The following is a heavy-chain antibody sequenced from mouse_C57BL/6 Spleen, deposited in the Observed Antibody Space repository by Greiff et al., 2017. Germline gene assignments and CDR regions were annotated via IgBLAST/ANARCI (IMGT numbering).Heavy chain of an antibody. Sequence: EVQLKESGPGLVKPSQTVFLTCTVTGISITTGNYRWSWIRQFPGNKLEWIGYIYYSGTITYNPSLTSRTTITRDTPKNQFFLEMNSLTAEDTATYYCARERDYYGSSYFDYWGQGTTLTVSS. D-gene: IGHD1-1*01. CDR3: ARERDYYGSSYFDY. V-gene: IGHV3-5*01. CDR2: IYYSGTI. CDR1: GISITTGNYR. J-gene: IGHJ2*01.